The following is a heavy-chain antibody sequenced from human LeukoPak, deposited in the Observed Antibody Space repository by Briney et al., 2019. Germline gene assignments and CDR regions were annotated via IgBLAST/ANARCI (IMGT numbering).Heavy chain of an antibody. J-gene: IGHJ3*02. Sequence: SETLSLTCAVSGYSISSGYYWGWIRQPPGKGLEWIGSIYHSGSTYYNPSLKSRVTISVDTSKNQFSLKLSSVTAADTAVYYCASRRLGATPGHDAFDIWGQGTMVTVSP. CDR1: GYSISSGYY. CDR2: IYHSGST. V-gene: IGHV4-38-2*01. CDR3: ASRRLGATPGHDAFDI. D-gene: IGHD1-26*01.